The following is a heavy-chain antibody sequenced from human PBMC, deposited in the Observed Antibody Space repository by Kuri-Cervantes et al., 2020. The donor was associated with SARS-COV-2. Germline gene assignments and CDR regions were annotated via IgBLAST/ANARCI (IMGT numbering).Heavy chain of an antibody. CDR1: GFTFTSYG. CDR3: TRRARSTSFWFDP. Sequence: GESLKISCEASGFTFTSYGMHWVRQAPGKGLEWVAFIRYDGSNTYYDDSVKGRVTISRDESKNTAYLQRYSLKTADTAVYYCTRRARSTSFWFDPWGQGTLVTVSS. D-gene: IGHD2-2*01. V-gene: IGHV3-30*02. CDR2: IRYDGSNT. J-gene: IGHJ5*02.